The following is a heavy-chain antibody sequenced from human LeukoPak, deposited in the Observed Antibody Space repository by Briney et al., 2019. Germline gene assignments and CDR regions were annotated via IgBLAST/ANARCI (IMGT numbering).Heavy chain of an antibody. V-gene: IGHV4-39*01. CDR2: IYYSGST. Sequence: SETLSLTCTVSGGSISSSSYYWGWIRQPPGKGLEWIGSIYYSGSTYYNPSLKSRVTISVDTSKNQFSLKLSSVTAADTAVYYCARGVYSYGYDYWGQGTLVTVSS. CDR3: ARGVYSYGYDY. J-gene: IGHJ4*02. CDR1: GGSISSSSYY. D-gene: IGHD5-18*01.